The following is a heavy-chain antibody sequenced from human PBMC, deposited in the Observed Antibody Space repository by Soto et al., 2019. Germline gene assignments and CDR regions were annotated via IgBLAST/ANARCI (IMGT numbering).Heavy chain of an antibody. V-gene: IGHV3-74*01. J-gene: IGHJ6*04. D-gene: IGHD3-10*01. Sequence: EVQLVESGGGLVQPGGSLRLSCAASGFTLSGRSMHWVRQAPGKGLVWVSGIDNAGTDSTYADSVKGRFTSSRDNAKKMLYLQMNSLRVEDTAVDYCARGWFGPVGWGKGTTVTVSS. CDR1: GFTLSGRS. CDR2: IDNAGTDS. CDR3: ARGWFGPVG.